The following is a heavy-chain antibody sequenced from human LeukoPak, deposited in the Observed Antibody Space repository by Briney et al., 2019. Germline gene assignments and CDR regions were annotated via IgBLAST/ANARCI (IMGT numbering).Heavy chain of an antibody. D-gene: IGHD2-2*02. CDR2: IYYSGST. Sequence: SETLSLTCTVSGGSISSSSYYWGWIRQPPGKGLEWNGSIYYSGSTYYNPSLKSRVTISVDTSKNQFSLKLSSVTAADTAVYYCARVYCSSTSCYTGGLFGYWGQGTLVTVSS. V-gene: IGHV4-39*07. CDR3: ARVYCSSTSCYTGGLFGY. J-gene: IGHJ4*02. CDR1: GGSISSSSYY.